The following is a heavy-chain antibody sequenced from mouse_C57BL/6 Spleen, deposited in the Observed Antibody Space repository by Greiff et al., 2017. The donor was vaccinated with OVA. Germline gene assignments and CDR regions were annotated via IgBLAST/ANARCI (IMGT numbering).Heavy chain of an antibody. D-gene: IGHD2-1*01. V-gene: IGHV10-1*01. CDR3: VRGDGNYAYAMDY. J-gene: IGHJ4*01. Sequence: DVKLVESGGGLVHPKGSLKLSCAASGFSFNTYAMNWVRQAPGKGLEWVARIRSKSNNYATYYADSVKDRFTISRDDSESMLYLQMNNLKTEDTAMYYCVRGDGNYAYAMDYWGQGTSVTVSS. CDR2: IRSKSNNYAT. CDR1: GFSFNTYA.